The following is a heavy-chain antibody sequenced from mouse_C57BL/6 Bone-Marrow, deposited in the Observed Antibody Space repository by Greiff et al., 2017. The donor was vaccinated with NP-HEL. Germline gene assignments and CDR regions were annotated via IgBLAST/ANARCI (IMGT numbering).Heavy chain of an antibody. CDR3: ARYHLWDEDWYFDV. D-gene: IGHD4-1*01. V-gene: IGHV1-53*01. CDR1: GYTFTSYW. J-gene: IGHJ1*03. CDR2: INPSNGGT. Sequence: QVQLQQSGTELVKPGASVKLSCKASGYTFTSYWMHWVKQRPGQGLEWIGNINPSNGGTNYNEKFKSKATLTVDKSSSTAYMQLSSLTSEDSAVYYCARYHLWDEDWYFDVWGTGTTVTVSS.